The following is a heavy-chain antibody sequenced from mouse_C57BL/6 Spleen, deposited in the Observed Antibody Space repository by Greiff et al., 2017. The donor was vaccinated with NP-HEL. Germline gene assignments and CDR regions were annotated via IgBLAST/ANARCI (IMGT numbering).Heavy chain of an antibody. D-gene: IGHD1-1*01. CDR1: GYTFTSYW. Sequence: QVQLQQSGAELVKPGASVKLSCKASGYTFTSYWMHWVKQRPGRGLEWIGRIDPNSGGTTYNEKFKGKATLTVDKPSSTAYMQLSSLTSEDSAVYYCARWGTGGSSLYYYAMDYWGQGTSVTVSS. CDR2: IDPNSGGT. V-gene: IGHV1-72*01. J-gene: IGHJ4*01. CDR3: ARWGTGGSSLYYYAMDY.